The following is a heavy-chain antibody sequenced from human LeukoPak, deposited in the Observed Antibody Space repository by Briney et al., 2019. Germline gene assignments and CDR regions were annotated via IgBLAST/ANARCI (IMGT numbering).Heavy chain of an antibody. D-gene: IGHD4-17*01. V-gene: IGHV3-7*01. CDR2: IKQDGSEK. J-gene: IGHJ4*02. Sequence: GGSLRLSCAASGFTFSSYSMNWVRQAPGKGLEWVANIKQDGSEKYYVDSVKGRFTISRDNAKNSLYLQMNSLRAEDTAVYYCATDDYGFDYWGQGTLVTVSS. CDR3: ATDDYGFDY. CDR1: GFTFSSYS.